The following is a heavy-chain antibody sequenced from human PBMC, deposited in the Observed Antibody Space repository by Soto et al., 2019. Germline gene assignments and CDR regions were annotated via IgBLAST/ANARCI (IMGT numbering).Heavy chain of an antibody. D-gene: IGHD6-13*01. CDR2: IFSNDEK. CDR3: ARVLSYRSSWFSHRHRNNWFDP. Sequence: QVTLKESGPVLVKPTETLTLTCTVSGFSLSNARMGVSWIRQPPGKALEWLAHIFSNDEKSYSTSLKSRLTISKDTSKSQVVLTMTNMDPVDTAPYYCARVLSYRSSWFSHRHRNNWFDPWGQGTLVTVSS. V-gene: IGHV2-26*01. J-gene: IGHJ5*02. CDR1: GFSLSNARMG.